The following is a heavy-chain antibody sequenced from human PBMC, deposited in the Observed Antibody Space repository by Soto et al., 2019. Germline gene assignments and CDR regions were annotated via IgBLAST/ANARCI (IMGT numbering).Heavy chain of an antibody. J-gene: IGHJ5*02. V-gene: IGHV1-18*01. D-gene: IGHD3-3*01. CDR3: ARDRWGITMFGDWFDP. CDR1: GYTFTSYG. CDR2: ISAYNGNT. Sequence: QVPLVQSGAEVKKPGASVKVSCKASGYTFTSYGISWVRQAPGQGLEWMGWISAYNGNTNYAQKLQGRVTMTTDTSTSTGYMELRSLRSDDTAGYYCARDRWGITMFGDWFDPWGQGTLVTVSS.